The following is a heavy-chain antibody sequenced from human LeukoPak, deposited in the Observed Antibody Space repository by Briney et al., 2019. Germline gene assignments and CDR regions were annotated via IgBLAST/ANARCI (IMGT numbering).Heavy chain of an antibody. CDR2: ISFDGSDA. CDR1: GFTFSGFW. Sequence: GGSLRLSCAASGFTFSGFWMHWVRQAPGKGLVWVSCISFDGSDATYADSVKGRFTISRDNAKNSLYLQMNSLRAEDTALYYCAKDRSSSGYLLGSFDYWGQGTLVTVSS. V-gene: IGHV3-74*01. J-gene: IGHJ4*02. CDR3: AKDRSSSGYLLGSFDY. D-gene: IGHD3-22*01.